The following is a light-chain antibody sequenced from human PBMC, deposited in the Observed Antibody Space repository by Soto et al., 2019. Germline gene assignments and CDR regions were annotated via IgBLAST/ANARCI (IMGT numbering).Light chain of an antibody. V-gene: IGKV1-39*01. J-gene: IGKJ5*01. Sequence: DIQMTQSPSSLSASVGDRVTITCRASESISTHLNWYQQKSGGAPQLLIQAASTLQTGVPSRFSGSGSGTDFTLTIRSLQPEDFATYHCQQSYSGPITFGQGTSLEIK. CDR3: QQSYSGPIT. CDR1: ESISTH. CDR2: AAS.